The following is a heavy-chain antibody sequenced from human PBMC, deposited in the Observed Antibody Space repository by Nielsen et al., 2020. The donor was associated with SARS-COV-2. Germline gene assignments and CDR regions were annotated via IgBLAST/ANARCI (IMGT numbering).Heavy chain of an antibody. V-gene: IGHV3-21*01. Sequence: GESLKISCAASGFTFSSYSMNWVRQAPGKGLEWVSSISSSSSYIYYADSVKGRFTISRDNAKNSLYLQMNSLRAEDTAVYYCARGPRSAAAGTGNYFDYWGQGTLVTVS. CDR3: ARGPRSAAAGTGNYFDY. J-gene: IGHJ4*02. CDR1: GFTFSSYS. CDR2: ISSSSSYI. D-gene: IGHD6-13*01.